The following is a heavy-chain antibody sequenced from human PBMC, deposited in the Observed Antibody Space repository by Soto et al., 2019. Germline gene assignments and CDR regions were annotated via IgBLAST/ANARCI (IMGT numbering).Heavy chain of an antibody. CDR2: ISNRGDT. CDR3: AREPRYCRGGSCSITGDAYDI. J-gene: IGHJ3*02. V-gene: IGHV3-66*01. D-gene: IGHD2-15*01. CDR1: GFIVSDTY. Sequence: GSLRLPCTASGFIVSDTYVNWVRQAPGKGLEWVSVISNRGDTHYADSVRGRFSLSRDISDNTLHLQMNNLRVEDTAVYYCAREPRYCRGGSCSITGDAYDIWGQGTMVTVSS.